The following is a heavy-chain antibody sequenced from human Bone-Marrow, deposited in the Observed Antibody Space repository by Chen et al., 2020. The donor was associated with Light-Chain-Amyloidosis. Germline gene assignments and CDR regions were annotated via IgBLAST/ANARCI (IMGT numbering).Heavy chain of an antibody. CDR3: ATVPPGGRSDWYFDL. Sequence: QVQLVQSGAEVKQPGASVKVSCTVSGYTLTELSMHWVRQAPGKGLEWMGGFDPEEGETIYAQKFQGRVTMTEDTSTDTAYMELSSLRSEDTAVYYCATVPPGGRSDWYFDLWGRGTLVTVSS. J-gene: IGHJ2*01. CDR2: FDPEEGET. CDR1: GYTLTELS. D-gene: IGHD6-25*01. V-gene: IGHV1-24*01.